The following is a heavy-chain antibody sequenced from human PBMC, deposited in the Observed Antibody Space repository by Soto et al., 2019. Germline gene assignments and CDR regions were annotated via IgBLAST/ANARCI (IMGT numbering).Heavy chain of an antibody. J-gene: IGHJ5*02. V-gene: IGHV4-59*01. CDR1: GGSISSYY. CDR3: ARADCGRTTRGFEP. Sequence: SETLSLTCTVSGGSISSYYWTWLRQPPGKGLEWIGYVYYSGSTDYNPSLKSRVTISLDTSKTQFSLRLNSVTAADTAVYYCARADCGRTTRGFEPWGQGTLVTVSS. CDR2: VYYSGST. D-gene: IGHD2-2*01.